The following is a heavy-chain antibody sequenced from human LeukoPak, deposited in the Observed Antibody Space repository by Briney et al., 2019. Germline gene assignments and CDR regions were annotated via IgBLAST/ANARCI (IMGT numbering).Heavy chain of an antibody. V-gene: IGHV4-34*01. CDR2: INHSGST. Sequence: SETLSLTCAVYGGSFSGYYWSWIRQPPGKGLEWIGEINHSGSTNYNPSLKSRVTISVDTSKNQFSLKLSSVTAADTAVYYCARRNVWYYYDSSGYPFDYWGQGTLVTVSS. CDR3: ARRNVWYYYDSSGYPFDY. CDR1: GGSFSGYY. D-gene: IGHD3-22*01. J-gene: IGHJ4*02.